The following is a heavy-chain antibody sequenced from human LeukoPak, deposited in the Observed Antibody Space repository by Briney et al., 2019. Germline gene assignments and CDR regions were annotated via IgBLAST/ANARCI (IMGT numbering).Heavy chain of an antibody. CDR1: GGSLSSYY. J-gene: IGHJ6*03. Sequence: SETLSLTCTVSGGSLSSYYWSWIRQPPGKGLEWIGYIYYSGSTNYNPSLKSRVTISVDTSKNQFSLKLSSVTAADTAVYYCARTTEGGYTYDYFYYYYMDVWGKGTTVTISS. D-gene: IGHD5-18*01. CDR3: ARTTEGGYTYDYFYYYYMDV. CDR2: IYYSGST. V-gene: IGHV4-59*01.